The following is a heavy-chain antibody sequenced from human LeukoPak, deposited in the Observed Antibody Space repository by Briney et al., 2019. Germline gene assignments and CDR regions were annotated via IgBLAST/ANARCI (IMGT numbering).Heavy chain of an antibody. Sequence: PGGSLRLSCAASGFTFSNAWMSWVRQAPGKGLEWVGRIKSKTDGGTTDYAAPVKGRFTISRDDSKKTLYLQMNSLKPEDTAVYYCTTDGLYYDFWSGYGKYFQHWGQGTLVTVSS. V-gene: IGHV3-15*01. D-gene: IGHD3-3*01. CDR3: TTDGLYYDFWSGYGKYFQH. J-gene: IGHJ1*01. CDR2: IKSKTDGGTT. CDR1: GFTFSNAW.